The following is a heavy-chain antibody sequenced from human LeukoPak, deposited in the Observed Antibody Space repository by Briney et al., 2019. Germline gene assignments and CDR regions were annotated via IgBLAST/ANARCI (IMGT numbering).Heavy chain of an antibody. Sequence: GGSLRLSCAASGFTFSRYWMHWVRQAPGKGLVWVSRINGDGSRTSYADSVKGRFTISRDNSKNTLYLQMNSLRAEDTAVYYCAKDQRYSSSWYGDYWGQGTLVTVSS. CDR3: AKDQRYSSSWYGDY. J-gene: IGHJ4*02. CDR2: INGDGSRT. CDR1: GFTFSRYW. V-gene: IGHV3-74*01. D-gene: IGHD6-13*01.